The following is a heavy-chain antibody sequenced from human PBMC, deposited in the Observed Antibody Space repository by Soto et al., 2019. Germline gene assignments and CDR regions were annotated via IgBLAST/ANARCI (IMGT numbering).Heavy chain of an antibody. D-gene: IGHD6-13*01. CDR3: ARDMGPTSIAAAEGPYYYGMDV. CDR1: GGSISSYY. J-gene: IGHJ6*02. Sequence: PSETLSLTCTVSGGSISSYYWSWIRQPAGKGLEWIGRIYTSGSTNYNPSLKSRVTMSVDTSKNQFSLKLSSVTAADTAVYYCARDMGPTSIAAAEGPYYYGMDVWGQGTTLTVSS. V-gene: IGHV4-4*07. CDR2: IYTSGST.